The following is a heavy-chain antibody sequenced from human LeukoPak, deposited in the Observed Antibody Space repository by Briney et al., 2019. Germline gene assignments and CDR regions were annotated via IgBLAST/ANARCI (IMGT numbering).Heavy chain of an antibody. D-gene: IGHD5-12*01. CDR1: RGSISSYF. J-gene: IGHJ4*02. Sequence: SESLSLTRTVSRGSISSYFWSWIRQPAGKGLEWIGYIYYSGSTNYNPSLKSRVTISVDTSKNQFSLKLSSVTAADTAVYYCARLRSGYDLYYFDYWGQGTLVTVSS. CDR3: ARLRSGYDLYYFDY. V-gene: IGHV4-59*08. CDR2: IYYSGST.